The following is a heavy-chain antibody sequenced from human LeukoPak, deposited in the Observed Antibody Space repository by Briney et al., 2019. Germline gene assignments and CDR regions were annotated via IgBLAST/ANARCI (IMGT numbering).Heavy chain of an antibody. CDR2: ISAYNGNT. Sequence: ASVTVSCKASGYTFTSFGISWVRQAPGQGLEWMGWISAYNGNTNYAQKLQGRVTMTTDTSTSTAYMELSSLRSNDTAVYYCARDQARSSSGWSWGPPVQDAFDIWGQGTMVTVSS. CDR3: ARDQARSSSGWSWGPPVQDAFDI. J-gene: IGHJ3*02. CDR1: GYTFTSFG. V-gene: IGHV1-18*01. D-gene: IGHD6-19*01.